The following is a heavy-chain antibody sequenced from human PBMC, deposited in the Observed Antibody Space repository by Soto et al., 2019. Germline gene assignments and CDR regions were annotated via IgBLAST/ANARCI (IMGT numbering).Heavy chain of an antibody. CDR1: GFSLSDPV. CDR2: TKHKAASYTT. D-gene: IGHD4-4*01. CDR3: ATLQFSRWFC. J-gene: IGHJ4*02. Sequence: PXVCLRLPCAACGFSLSDPVMEWVRQAPGKGLEWVGRTKHKAASYTTDYAASVNGRFTISRDDSKNSLYLQMNSLKTEHTAMSYRATLQFSRWFCCGLRTLVTFPS. V-gene: IGHV3-72*01.